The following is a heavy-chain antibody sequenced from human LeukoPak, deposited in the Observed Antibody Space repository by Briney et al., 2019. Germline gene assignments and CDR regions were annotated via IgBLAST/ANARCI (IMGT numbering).Heavy chain of an antibody. Sequence: PGGSLRLSCAASGFTFSSYAMHWVRQAPVKGLEWVAVISYDGSNKYYADSVKGRFTISRDNSKNTLYLQMNSLRAEDTAVYYCAREITPWFGELYDYWGQGTLVTVSS. CDR3: AREITPWFGELYDY. CDR1: GFTFSSYA. D-gene: IGHD3-10*01. V-gene: IGHV3-30*04. J-gene: IGHJ4*02. CDR2: ISYDGSNK.